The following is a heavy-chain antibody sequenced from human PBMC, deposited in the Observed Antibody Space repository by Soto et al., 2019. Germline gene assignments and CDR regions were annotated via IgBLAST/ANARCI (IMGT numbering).Heavy chain of an antibody. V-gene: IGHV1-69*13. J-gene: IGHJ6*02. CDR1: GGTFSSYA. D-gene: IGHD2-2*02. CDR2: IIPIFGTA. CDR3: ARREVVVVPAAIPGNYFYGMDV. Sequence: SVKVSCKASGGTFSSYAISWVRQAPGQGLEWMGGIIPIFGTANYAQKFQGRVTITADESTSTAYMELSSLRSEDTAVYYCARREVVVVPAAIPGNYFYGMDVWGQGTTVTVSS.